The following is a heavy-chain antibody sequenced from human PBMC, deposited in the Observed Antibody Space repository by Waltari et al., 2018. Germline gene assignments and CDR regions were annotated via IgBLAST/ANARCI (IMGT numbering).Heavy chain of an antibody. V-gene: IGHV4-31*03. J-gene: IGHJ6*02. CDR2: IYYSGIT. CDR3: ARDTTLYYYYGMDV. Sequence: QVQLQESGPGLVKPSQTLSLTCTVSGGSISSGGYSWSWIRQHPGKGLEWIGYIYYSGITYYHPSLKSRVTISVDTSKNQFSLKLSSVTAADTAVYYCARDTTLYYYYGMDVWGQGTTVTVSS. CDR1: GGSISSGGYS. D-gene: IGHD2-2*01.